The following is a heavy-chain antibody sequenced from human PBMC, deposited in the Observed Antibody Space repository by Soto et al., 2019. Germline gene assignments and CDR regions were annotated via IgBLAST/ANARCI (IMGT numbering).Heavy chain of an antibody. CDR2: LSASGGST. D-gene: IGHD4-17*01. J-gene: IGHJ3*02. V-gene: IGHV3-23*01. Sequence: PGGSLRLSCAASGFTFSTYAMSWVRQAPGKGLEWVSALSASGGSTYYADSVKGLFTISRDNSMNALYLQMNSLRIEDTAVYYCAHPRGYGVFDAYDIWGQGTMVTVSS. CDR1: GFTFSTYA. CDR3: AHPRGYGVFDAYDI.